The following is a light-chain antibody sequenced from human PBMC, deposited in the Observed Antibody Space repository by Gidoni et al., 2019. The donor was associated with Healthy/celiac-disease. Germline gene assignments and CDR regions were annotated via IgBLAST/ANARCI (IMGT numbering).Light chain of an antibody. CDR2: AAS. J-gene: IGKJ4*01. Sequence: DIQMTQSPSSLSASVGDRVTITCRASQSISRYLNWYQQKPGKAPKLLIYAASSLQSGVPSRFSGSGSGTDFTLTISSLQPEDFATYYCQQSYSTPQGTFGGGTKVEIK. CDR3: QQSYSTPQGT. V-gene: IGKV1-39*01. CDR1: QSISRY.